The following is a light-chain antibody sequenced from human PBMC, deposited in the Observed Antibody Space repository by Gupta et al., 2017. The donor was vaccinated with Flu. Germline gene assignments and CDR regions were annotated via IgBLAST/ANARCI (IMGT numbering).Light chain of an antibody. CDR1: SSDVGNDKY. CDR3: SSYSTTSTPWV. J-gene: IGLJ3*02. V-gene: IGLV2-14*01. CDR2: EVN. Sequence: ITMSCTGTSSDVGNDKYVSWYQQHPDKAPSLIIYEVNNRSSGVSNRFSGSKSGNTASVTISGLQTDDEADYYCSSYSTTSTPWVFGGGTKLTVL.